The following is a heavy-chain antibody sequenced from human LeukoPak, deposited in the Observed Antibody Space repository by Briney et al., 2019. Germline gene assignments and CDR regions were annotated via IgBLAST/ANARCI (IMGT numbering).Heavy chain of an antibody. V-gene: IGHV3-30-3*01. CDR3: ARDPSEEQQLSTEDHYYYYYMDV. Sequence: PGRPLRLSCAASGFTFSSYAMHWVRQAPGKGLEWVAVISYDGSNKYYADSVKGRFTISRDNSKNTLYLQMNSLRAEDTAVYYCARDPSEEQQLSTEDHYYYYYMDVWGKGTTVTVSS. CDR1: GFTFSSYA. D-gene: IGHD6-13*01. J-gene: IGHJ6*03. CDR2: ISYDGSNK.